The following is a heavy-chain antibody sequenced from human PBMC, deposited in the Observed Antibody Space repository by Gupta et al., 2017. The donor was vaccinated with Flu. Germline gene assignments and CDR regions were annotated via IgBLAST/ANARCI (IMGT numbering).Heavy chain of an antibody. J-gene: IGHJ4*02. D-gene: IGHD1-1*01. V-gene: IGHV2-5*01. CDR2: ISWNDDK. CDR1: GFSPSTSGVI. Sequence: QITLQESGPTLVTPTQTPTLTCPFPGFSPSTSGVIVGWIRQPPGKALEWLALISWNDDKRYSPSLKSRLTITKDTSKNQVVLTMTNMDPGDAATYYCAQRRRAYNSTDGAFDNWGQGTLVTVSS. CDR3: AQRRRAYNSTDGAFDN.